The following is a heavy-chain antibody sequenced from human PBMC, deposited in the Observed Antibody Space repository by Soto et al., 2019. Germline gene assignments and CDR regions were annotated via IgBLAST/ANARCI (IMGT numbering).Heavy chain of an antibody. V-gene: IGHV3-33*01. J-gene: IGHJ4*02. D-gene: IGHD3-22*01. CDR1: GFTFSSYG. CDR3: ARDSYDSSGYYYGY. Sequence: EGSLRLSCAASGFTFSSYGMHWVRQAPGKGLEWVAVIWYDGSNKYYADSVKGRFTISRDNSKNTLYLQMNSLRAEDTAVYYCARDSYDSSGYYYGYWGQGTLVTVSS. CDR2: IWYDGSNK.